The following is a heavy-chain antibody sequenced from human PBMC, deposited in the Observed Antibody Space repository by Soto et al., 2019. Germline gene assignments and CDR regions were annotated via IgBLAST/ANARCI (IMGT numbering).Heavy chain of an antibody. D-gene: IGHD3-22*01. Sequence: SETLSLTCAVSSGSIDNVYWWSWVRQPPGKGLEWIGEIYHSGSTNYNPSLKSRVTISVGKSKNQFSLKLSSVTAADTAVYYCARDRYDSSGYVIIDAFDIWGQGTMVTV. J-gene: IGHJ3*02. V-gene: IGHV4-4*02. CDR3: ARDRYDSSGYVIIDAFDI. CDR2: IYHSGST. CDR1: SGSIDNVYW.